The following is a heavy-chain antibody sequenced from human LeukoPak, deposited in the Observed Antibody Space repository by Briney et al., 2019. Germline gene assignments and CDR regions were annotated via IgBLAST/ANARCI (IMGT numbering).Heavy chain of an antibody. J-gene: IGHJ5*02. V-gene: IGHV1-3*01. CDR1: GYIFTNYA. CDR2: INAGNGNT. CDR3: ARDIDRVFNWFDP. Sequence: ASVTVSCKASGYIFTNYAMHWVRQAPGQRLEWMGWINAGNGNTKNSQKFQGRVTITRDTSASTVYMELSSLRSEDTAVYYCARDIDRVFNWFDPWGQGTLVTVSS. D-gene: IGHD6-13*01.